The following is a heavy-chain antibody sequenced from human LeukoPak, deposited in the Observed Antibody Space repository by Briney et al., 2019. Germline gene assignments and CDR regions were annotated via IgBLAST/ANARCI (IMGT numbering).Heavy chain of an antibody. CDR2: IKQDGSEK. CDR3: ARQQLNAFDI. Sequence: PGGSLRLSCVASGFTFSSYWMSWVRQAPGKGLEWVANIKQDGSEKYYVDSVKGRFTISRDNAKNSLDLQMNSLRAEDTAVYYRARQQLNAFDIWGQGTMVTVSS. J-gene: IGHJ3*02. D-gene: IGHD6-13*01. CDR1: GFTFSSYW. V-gene: IGHV3-7*01.